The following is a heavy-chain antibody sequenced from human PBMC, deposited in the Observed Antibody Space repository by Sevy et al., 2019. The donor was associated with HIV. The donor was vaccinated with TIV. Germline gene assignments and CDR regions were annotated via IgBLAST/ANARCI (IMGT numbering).Heavy chain of an antibody. CDR3: VRTSEDTAMVKPGYYYYGMDV. CDR1: GFTFSSYS. J-gene: IGHJ6*02. V-gene: IGHV3-21*01. CDR2: ISSSSSYI. D-gene: IGHD5-18*01. Sequence: GGSLRLSCAASGFTFSSYSMNWVRQAPGKGLEWVSSISSSSSYIYYADSVKGRFTISGANPNNSLYLQMKSLRAEDTAVYYCVRTSEDTAMVKPGYYYYGMDVWGQGTTVTVSS.